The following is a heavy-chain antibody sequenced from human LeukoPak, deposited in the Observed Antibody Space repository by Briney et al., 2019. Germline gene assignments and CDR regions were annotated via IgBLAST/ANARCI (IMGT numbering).Heavy chain of an antibody. D-gene: IGHD6-13*01. J-gene: IGHJ4*02. CDR2: IYTSGST. V-gene: IGHV4-61*02. Sequence: PSETLSLTCTVSGGSISSGSYYWSWIRQPAGKGLEWIGRIYTSGSTNYNPSLKSRVTISVDTSKNQFSLKLSSVTAADTAVYYCARSSWPKRYYFDYWGQGTLVTVSS. CDR1: GGSISSGSYY. CDR3: ARSSWPKRYYFDY.